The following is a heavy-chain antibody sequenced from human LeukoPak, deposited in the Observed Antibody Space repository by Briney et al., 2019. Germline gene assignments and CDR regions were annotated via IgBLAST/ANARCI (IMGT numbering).Heavy chain of an antibody. D-gene: IGHD5-18*01. CDR2: IHTSGSN. J-gene: IGHJ4*02. V-gene: IGHV4-4*09. CDR3: ATIKRGYIYGYFDF. Sequence: SETLSLTCAVAGVSISPYYWAWIRQPPGKGLEWIGYIHTSGSNNQYPSLKSRVTISVDKSKNHFSLRLSSVTAADTATYYCATIKRGYIYGYFDFWGQGILVTVSS. CDR1: GVSISPYY.